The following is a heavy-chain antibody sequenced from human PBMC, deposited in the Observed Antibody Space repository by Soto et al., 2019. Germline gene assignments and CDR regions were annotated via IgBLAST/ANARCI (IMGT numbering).Heavy chain of an antibody. CDR1: GGSVSSGSYY. Sequence: LSLTCTVSGGSVSSGSYYWSWIRQPPGKGLEWIGYIYYSGSTNCNPSLKSRVTISVDTSKNQFSLKLSSVTAADTAVYYCARVDCSGGSCYSPYYYDSSGYYRLYFDYWGQGTLVTVSS. CDR2: IYYSGST. V-gene: IGHV4-61*01. CDR3: ARVDCSGGSCYSPYYYDSSGYYRLYFDY. J-gene: IGHJ4*02. D-gene: IGHD3-22*01.